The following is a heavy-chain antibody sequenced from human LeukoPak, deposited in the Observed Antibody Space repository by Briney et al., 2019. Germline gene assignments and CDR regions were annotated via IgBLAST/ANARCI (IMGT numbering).Heavy chain of an antibody. Sequence: QPGGSLRLSCAASGFTLSSYAMSWVRQAPGKGLEWVSLISGNAGSTYYADSVKGRFTISRDITKNTLYLQMNSLRAEDTAVYYCAKDGLQFSEWLPPLGYWGQGTLVTVSS. CDR1: GFTLSSYA. CDR3: AKDGLQFSEWLPPLGY. CDR2: ISGNAGST. J-gene: IGHJ4*02. V-gene: IGHV3-23*01. D-gene: IGHD3-3*01.